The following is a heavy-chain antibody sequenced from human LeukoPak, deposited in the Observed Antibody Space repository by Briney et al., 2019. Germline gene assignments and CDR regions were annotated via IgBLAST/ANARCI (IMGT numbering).Heavy chain of an antibody. CDR2: IYTSGST. V-gene: IGHV4-61*02. Sequence: SETLSLTCTVSGGSISSGSYYLSWIRQPAGKGLEWIGRIYTSGSTNYNPSLKSRVTISVDTSKNQFSLKLSSVTAADTAVYYCARGCTSCYSPLDAFDIWGQGTMVTVSS. J-gene: IGHJ3*02. CDR1: GGSISSGSYY. CDR3: ARGCTSCYSPLDAFDI. D-gene: IGHD2-2*01.